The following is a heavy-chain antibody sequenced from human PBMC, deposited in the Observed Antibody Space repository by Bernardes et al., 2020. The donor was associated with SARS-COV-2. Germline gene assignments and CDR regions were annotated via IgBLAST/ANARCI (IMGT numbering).Heavy chain of an antibody. Sequence: GGSLRLSCAVSGLTIGDYYMSWIRQAPGRGLAWVSYITTSTYTHYADSVRGRFTVSRDNAKNSLNLQMNSLRADDTAVYYCAIEGASNVFDMWGQGTMVNVSS. V-gene: IGHV3-11*06. J-gene: IGHJ3*02. CDR1: GLTIGDYY. D-gene: IGHD6-6*01. CDR3: AIEGASNVFDM. CDR2: ITTSTYT.